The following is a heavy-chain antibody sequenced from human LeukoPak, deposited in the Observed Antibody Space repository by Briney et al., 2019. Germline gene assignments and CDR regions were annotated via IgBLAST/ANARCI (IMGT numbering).Heavy chain of an antibody. CDR2: IYYRRST. J-gene: IGHJ4*02. V-gene: IGHV4-39*01. Sequence: SETLSLTCTVSGGSISSNTYFWRLLRQPPEKGLELIGNIYYRRSTHYNPSLKSLVTISVDTSKDQLSLNLSSVTAADTAVYYCARLTSKVVDYWGEGNLVTVSS. CDR1: GGSISSNTYF. D-gene: IGHD2-15*01. CDR3: ARLTSKVVDY.